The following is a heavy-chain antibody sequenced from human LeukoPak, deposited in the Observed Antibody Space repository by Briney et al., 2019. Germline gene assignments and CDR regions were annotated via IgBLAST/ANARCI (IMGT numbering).Heavy chain of an antibody. D-gene: IGHD3-10*01. CDR3: ARDDSASGSFDY. J-gene: IGHJ4*02. CDR2: IKQDGSQR. CDR1: GFTFSNYW. Sequence: PGGSLRLSCAASGFTFSNYWVNWVRQAPGKGLEWLANIKQDGSQRHYVESVKGRFTISRDNAKNSLYLQVNTLRAEDTAVYYCARDDSASGSFDYWGQGTLVTVSS. V-gene: IGHV3-7*01.